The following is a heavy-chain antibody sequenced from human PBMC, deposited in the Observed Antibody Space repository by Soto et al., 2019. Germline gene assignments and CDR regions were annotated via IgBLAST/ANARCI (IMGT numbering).Heavy chain of an antibody. Sequence: PGGSVRLSGMDAESAFIAGTINWNRQASGKGLEWIGRVRSKANTYATAYGASMKGKFTISRDDSENTAFLQMNSLKAEDTAVYFCTRQRLLWGPFDYWGQGTPVTVSS. CDR1: ESAFIAGT. D-gene: IGHD3-10*01. CDR3: TRQRLLWGPFDY. J-gene: IGHJ4*02. V-gene: IGHV3-73*01. CDR2: VRSKANTYAT.